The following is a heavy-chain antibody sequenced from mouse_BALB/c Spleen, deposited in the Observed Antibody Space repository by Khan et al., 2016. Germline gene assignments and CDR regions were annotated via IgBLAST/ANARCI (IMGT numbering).Heavy chain of an antibody. Sequence: EVELVESGGGLVQPGGSRKLSCAASGFTFSSFGMHWVRQAPEKGLEWVAYISSGSSTIYYADTVKGRFTISRDNPKNTLFLQMTSLRSEDTAMYYCARSGRYAMDYWGQGTSVTVSS. D-gene: IGHD4-1*01. CDR2: ISSGSSTI. V-gene: IGHV5-17*02. CDR1: GFTFSSFG. CDR3: ARSGRYAMDY. J-gene: IGHJ4*01.